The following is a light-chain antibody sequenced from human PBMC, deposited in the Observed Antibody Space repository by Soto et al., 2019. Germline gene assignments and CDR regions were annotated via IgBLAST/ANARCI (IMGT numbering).Light chain of an antibody. Sequence: QSALTQPASVSGSPGQSITISCTGSTSDVGAYNYVSWYKRHPGQAPQLMIYEVSNRPSGVSNRFSGSKSGNTASLTISGLQADDEGDYYCSSKTSSSSPFVFGTGTKVTVL. CDR1: TSDVGAYNY. V-gene: IGLV2-14*01. CDR2: EVS. CDR3: SSKTSSSSPFV. J-gene: IGLJ1*01.